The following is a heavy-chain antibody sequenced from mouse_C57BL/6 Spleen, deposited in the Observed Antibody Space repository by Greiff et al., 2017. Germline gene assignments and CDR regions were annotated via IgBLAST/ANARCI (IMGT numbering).Heavy chain of an antibody. V-gene: IGHV1-61*01. Sequence: QVHVKQPGAELVRPGSSVKLSCKASGYTFTSYWMDWVKQRPGQGLEWIGNIYPSDSETHYNQKFKDKATLTVDKSSSTAYMQLSSLTSEDSAVYYCARSGGRGLFAYWGQGTLVTVSA. CDR2: IYPSDSET. D-gene: IGHD1-1*01. CDR1: GYTFTSYW. CDR3: ARSGGRGLFAY. J-gene: IGHJ3*01.